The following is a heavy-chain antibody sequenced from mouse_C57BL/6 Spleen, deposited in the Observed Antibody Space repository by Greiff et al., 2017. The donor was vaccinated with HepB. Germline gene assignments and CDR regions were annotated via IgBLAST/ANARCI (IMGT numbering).Heavy chain of an antibody. Sequence: QVQLQQPGAELVMPGASVKLSCKASGYTFTSYWMHWVKQRPGQGLEWIGEIDPSDSYTNYNQKFKGKSTLTVDKSSSTAYRQLGSLTSEDSAVYYCAKYDYDGDYFCYWGQGATLTVSS. CDR3: AKYDYDGDYFCY. CDR2: IDPSDSYT. V-gene: IGHV1-69*01. J-gene: IGHJ2*01. CDR1: GYTFTSYW. D-gene: IGHD2-4*01.